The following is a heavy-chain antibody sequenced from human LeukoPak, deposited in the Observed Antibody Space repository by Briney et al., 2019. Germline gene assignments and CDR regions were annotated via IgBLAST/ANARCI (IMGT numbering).Heavy chain of an antibody. V-gene: IGHV4-31*03. CDR3: ASIRSGLFDY. CDR1: GGSISSGGYY. CDR2: IYYSGST. Sequence: SETLSLTCTVSGGSISSGGYYWSWIRQHPGKGLEWIGYIYYSGSTYYNPSLKSRVTISVDTSKNQFSLKLSSVTAADTAVYYCASIRSGLFDYWGQGTLVTVSS. J-gene: IGHJ4*02. D-gene: IGHD3-10*01.